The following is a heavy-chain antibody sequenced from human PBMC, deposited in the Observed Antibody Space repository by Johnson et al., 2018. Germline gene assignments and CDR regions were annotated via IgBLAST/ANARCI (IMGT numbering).Heavy chain of an antibody. CDR2: ISGSGGST. CDR1: GFTFSRYA. CDR3: AKGSWRAMIDPNDAFDI. Sequence: VQLLESGGGLVQPGGSXRLSCAASGFTFSRYAMNWVRQAPGKGLEWVSSISGSGGSTYYTDSVKGRFTISRDNSKNTLSPKMNTLRAEDTAVYYCAKGSWRAMIDPNDAFDIWGQGTMVTVSS. D-gene: IGHD3-22*01. V-gene: IGHV3-23*01. J-gene: IGHJ3*02.